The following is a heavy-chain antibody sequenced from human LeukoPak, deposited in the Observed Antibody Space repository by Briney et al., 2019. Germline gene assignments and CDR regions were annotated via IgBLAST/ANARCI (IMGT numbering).Heavy chain of an antibody. J-gene: IGHJ6*03. CDR1: GGSFSGYY. V-gene: IGHV4-34*01. CDR2: IYYSGST. Sequence: PSETLSLTCAVYGGSFSGYYWSWIRQPPGKGLEWIGSIYYSGSTYYNPSLKSRVTISVDTSKNQFSLKLSSVTAADTAVYYCARDFRGYSSIYYYYMDVWGKGTTVTVSS. CDR3: ARDFRGYSSIYYYYMDV. D-gene: IGHD5-18*01.